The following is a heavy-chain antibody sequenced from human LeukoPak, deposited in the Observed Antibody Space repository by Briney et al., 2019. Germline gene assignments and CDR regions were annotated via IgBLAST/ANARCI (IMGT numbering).Heavy chain of an antibody. Sequence: SETLSLTCSVSGGSMSRYYWSWVRQPPGKGVEWLGYIYYSGSANYNPSLKSRVTISVDTSKNQFSLKLSSVTAADTAVYYCARARGYYGSGSYEYYYYYYMDVWGKGTTVTISS. CDR2: IYYSGSA. J-gene: IGHJ6*03. CDR1: GGSMSRYY. CDR3: ARARGYYGSGSYEYYYYYYMDV. D-gene: IGHD3-10*01. V-gene: IGHV4-59*01.